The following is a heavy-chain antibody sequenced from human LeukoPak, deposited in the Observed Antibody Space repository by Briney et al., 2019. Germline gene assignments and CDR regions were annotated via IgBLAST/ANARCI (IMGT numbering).Heavy chain of an antibody. CDR3: AHRAGLYYDSSGYSSSQFDY. CDR2: IIPIFGTA. Sequence: SVKVSCKASGGTFSSYAISWVRQAPGQGLEWMGGIIPIFGTANYAQKFQGRVTITADESTSTAYMELSSLRSEDTAVYYCAHRAGLYYDSSGYSSSQFDYWGQGTLVTVSS. D-gene: IGHD3-22*01. V-gene: IGHV1-69*13. CDR1: GGTFSSYA. J-gene: IGHJ4*02.